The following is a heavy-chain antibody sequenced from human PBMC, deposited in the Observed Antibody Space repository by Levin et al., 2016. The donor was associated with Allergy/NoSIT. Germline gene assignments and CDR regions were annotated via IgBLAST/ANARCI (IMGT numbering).Heavy chain of an antibody. D-gene: IGHD3-22*01. J-gene: IGHJ5*01. CDR2: FYYSGST. V-gene: IGHV4-59*01. CDR3: ANVRLSGLVDS. Sequence: SETLSLTCTVSGGSFSGYYWSWIRQPPGKGLEWIGYFYYSGSTNYNPSLKSRVTVSVDRSKSQFFLKLNSVTAADTAFYYCANVRLSGLVDSWGRGTLVTVSS. CDR1: GGSFSGYY.